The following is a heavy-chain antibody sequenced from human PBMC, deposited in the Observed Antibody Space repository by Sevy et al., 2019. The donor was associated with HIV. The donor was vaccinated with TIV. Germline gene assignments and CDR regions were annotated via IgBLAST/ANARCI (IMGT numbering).Heavy chain of an antibody. Sequence: GGSLRLSCAASGFTFSLYGMHWVRQVPGKGLQWVAFIGLDGSNKFYADSVKGRFTVSRDNPKNMLYLQMNSLRTGDTAVYYCAKGDCTVGTCQGRVYYYFMDVWGKGTTVTVSS. CDR3: AKGDCTVGTCQGRVYYYFMDV. D-gene: IGHD2-8*02. CDR1: GFTFSLYG. J-gene: IGHJ6*03. V-gene: IGHV3-30*02. CDR2: IGLDGSNK.